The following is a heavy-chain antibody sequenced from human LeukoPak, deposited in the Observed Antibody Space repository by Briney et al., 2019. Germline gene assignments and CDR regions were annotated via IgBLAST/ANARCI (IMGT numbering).Heavy chain of an antibody. CDR2: ISAYNGNT. CDR1: GYTFTSYG. D-gene: IGHD6-13*01. J-gene: IGHJ5*02. CDR3: ATAVGAAGNNWFDP. Sequence: ASVKVSCKASGYTFTSYGISWVRQAPGQGLEWMGWISAYNGNTNYAQKLQGRVTMTTDTSTSTAYMELRSLRSEDTAVYYCATAVGAAGNNWFDPWGQGTLVTVSS. V-gene: IGHV1-18*01.